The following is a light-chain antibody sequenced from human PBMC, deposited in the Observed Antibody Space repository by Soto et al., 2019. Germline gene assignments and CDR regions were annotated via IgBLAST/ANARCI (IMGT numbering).Light chain of an antibody. V-gene: IGKV3-15*01. CDR1: QSIGSN. CDR3: QQYDTWPLT. CDR2: AAS. Sequence: EIVMTRPPATLSVYPGERATLSCRASQSIGSNLAWYLQKPGQAPTLLIYAASTRATGIPARFSGSGSGTEFTLSISTLQSEDFEIYYCQQYDTWPLTLAEGPRWRS. J-gene: IGKJ4*01.